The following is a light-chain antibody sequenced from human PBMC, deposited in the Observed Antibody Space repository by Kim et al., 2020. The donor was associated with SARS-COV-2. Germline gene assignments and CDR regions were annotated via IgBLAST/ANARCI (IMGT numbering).Light chain of an antibody. Sequence: SSELTQDPAVSVALGQTARIPCQGDSLRSYYASWYQQKPGQAPVLVIYGKNNRPSGIPDRFSGSSSGNTASLTITGAQAEDEADYYCNSRDSSGNHVVFGGGTQLTVL. CDR1: SLRSYY. J-gene: IGLJ2*01. CDR3: NSRDSSGNHVV. CDR2: GKN. V-gene: IGLV3-19*01.